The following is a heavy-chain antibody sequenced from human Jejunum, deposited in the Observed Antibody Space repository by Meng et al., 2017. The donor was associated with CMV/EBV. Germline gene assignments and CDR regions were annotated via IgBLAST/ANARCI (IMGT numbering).Heavy chain of an antibody. D-gene: IGHD3-22*01. CDR1: VFNLNSYT. CDR3: ARGYYYDTSGYYVESFQQ. Sequence: EVQLVESGGGLVKPGGPLRLSCEASVFNLNSYTMNWVRQAPGKGLEWVSSISPESNYIYYTESVRGRFTISRDNAKNSLYLQMNSLRAEDTAVYYCARGYYYDTSGYYVESFQQWGQGTLCTVSS. J-gene: IGHJ1*01. CDR2: ISPESNYI. V-gene: IGHV3-21*01.